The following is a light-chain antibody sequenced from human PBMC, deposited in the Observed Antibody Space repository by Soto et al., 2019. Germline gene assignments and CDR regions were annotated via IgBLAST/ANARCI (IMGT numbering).Light chain of an antibody. CDR1: QTISSS. CDR3: QQYNSYSRYT. CDR2: DVS. V-gene: IGKV1-5*01. Sequence: DIQMTQSPSSLSASVGDRVTITCRASQTISSSLAWYQQKPGKAPKLLMYDVSSLESGVPSRFTGSGSGTEFTLTISSLQPEDFATYYCQQYNSYSRYTFGQGTKLEIK. J-gene: IGKJ2*01.